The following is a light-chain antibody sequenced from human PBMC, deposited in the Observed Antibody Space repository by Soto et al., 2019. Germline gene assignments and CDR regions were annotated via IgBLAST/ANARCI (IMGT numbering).Light chain of an antibody. CDR2: GAS. CDR1: QSVSSN. Sequence: EIVMTQSPATLSVSPGERATLSCRASQSVSSNLAWYQQKPGQAPRLLIYGASTRATGIPARFSGSGSGTEFTLTISSLQSEDFGVYYCQQYNNWRSWTFGQGTKVEIK. CDR3: QQYNNWRSWT. V-gene: IGKV3-15*01. J-gene: IGKJ1*01.